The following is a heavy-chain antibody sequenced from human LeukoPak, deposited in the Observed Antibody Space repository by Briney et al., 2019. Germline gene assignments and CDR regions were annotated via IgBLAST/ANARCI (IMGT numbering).Heavy chain of an antibody. V-gene: IGHV3-30*03. CDR2: ISYDGSNK. D-gene: IGHD3-22*01. J-gene: IGHJ5*02. Sequence: GRSLRLSCAASGFTFSSYGMHWVRQAPGKGLEWVAVISYDGSNKYYADSVKGRFTIPRDNSKNTLYLQMNSLRAEDTAVYYCARGKYYYDSSGYWTRKYNWFDPWGQGTLVTVSS. CDR1: GFTFSSYG. CDR3: ARGKYYYDSSGYWTRKYNWFDP.